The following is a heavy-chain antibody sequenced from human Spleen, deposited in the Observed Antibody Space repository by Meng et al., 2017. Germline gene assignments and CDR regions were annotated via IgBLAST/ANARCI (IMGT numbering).Heavy chain of an antibody. CDR2: IDPDDSND. D-gene: IGHD6-19*01. Sequence: KVSCKASGFRFTSYWIAWVRQMPGKGLEWMGIIDPDDSNDSNVRYSPSFQGQVTISADYSISTAYLQWSSLKASDSAIYYCARHGCNSGWYGCFDSWGQGTLVIVSS. CDR3: ARHGCNSGWYGCFDS. J-gene: IGHJ4*02. V-gene: IGHV5-51*01. CDR1: GFRFTSYW.